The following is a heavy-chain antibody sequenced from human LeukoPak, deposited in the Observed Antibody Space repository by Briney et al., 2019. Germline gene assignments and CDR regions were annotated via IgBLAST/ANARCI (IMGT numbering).Heavy chain of an antibody. Sequence: ASVKVSCKASGYTFSSFYLHWVRQAPGQGLECMGIITPNTGDTTYAPKFQDRLIMTRDRSTSTVYMELHSLRSEDTAVYYCARSRNYYRVYFDNWGQGTLVPVSS. CDR1: GYTFSSFY. D-gene: IGHD3-10*01. J-gene: IGHJ4*02. V-gene: IGHV1-46*01. CDR3: ARSRNYYRVYFDN. CDR2: ITPNTGDT.